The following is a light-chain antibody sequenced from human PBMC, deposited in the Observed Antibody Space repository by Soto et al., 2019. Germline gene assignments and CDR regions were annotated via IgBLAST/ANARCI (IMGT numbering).Light chain of an antibody. Sequence: DIQMTQSPSTLSASVGDRVAITCPASDNIVHWVAWYQQTPGKAPKLLIYKAANLADEVPSRFAGSGSGTDFTLTLTRLQPDDFATYYCQNYNSLSRTFGQGTKGDIK. CDR1: DNIVHW. CDR3: QNYNSLSRT. CDR2: KAA. J-gene: IGKJ1*01. V-gene: IGKV1-5*03.